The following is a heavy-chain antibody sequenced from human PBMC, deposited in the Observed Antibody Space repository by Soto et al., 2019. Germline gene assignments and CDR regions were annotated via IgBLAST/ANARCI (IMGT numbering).Heavy chain of an antibody. CDR3: ARGLYDFWSGYYTGIYNWFDP. CDR2: IYYSGST. D-gene: IGHD3-3*01. CDR1: GGSISSGDYY. J-gene: IGHJ5*02. Sequence: KPSETLSLICTVSGGSISSGDYYWSWIRQPPGKGLEWIGYIYYSGSTYYNPSLKSRVTISVDTSKNQFSLKLSSVTAADTAVYYCARGLYDFWSGYYTGIYNWFDPWGQGTLVTVSS. V-gene: IGHV4-30-4*01.